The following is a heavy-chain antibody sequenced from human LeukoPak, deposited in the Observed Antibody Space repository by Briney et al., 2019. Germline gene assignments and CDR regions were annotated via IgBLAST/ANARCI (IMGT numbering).Heavy chain of an antibody. CDR1: GFTFNNYA. Sequence: QPGGSLRLSCAASGFTFNNYAMTWVRQAPGKGLEWLSIISGSGGSTYYADSVKGHFTISRDNSKNTLYLQMNSLRAEDTAVYYCARDPPTRQYTNSFSLDYWGQGTLVTVSS. D-gene: IGHD6-13*01. CDR3: ARDPPTRQYTNSFSLDY. J-gene: IGHJ4*02. CDR2: ISGSGGST. V-gene: IGHV3-23*01.